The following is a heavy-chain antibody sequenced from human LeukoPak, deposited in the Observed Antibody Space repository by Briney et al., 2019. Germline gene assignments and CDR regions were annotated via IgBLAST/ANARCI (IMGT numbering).Heavy chain of an antibody. J-gene: IGHJ5*02. CDR1: GYSISSGYY. Sequence: SETLSLTCTVSGYSISSGYYWGWIRQPPGKGLEWIGSIYHSGSTYYTPSLKSRVTISVDTSKNQFSLKLSSVTAADTAVYYCARVIYYYDSSGYSNSGWFDPWGQGTLVTVSS. D-gene: IGHD3-22*01. CDR2: IYHSGST. CDR3: ARVIYYYDSSGYSNSGWFDP. V-gene: IGHV4-38-2*02.